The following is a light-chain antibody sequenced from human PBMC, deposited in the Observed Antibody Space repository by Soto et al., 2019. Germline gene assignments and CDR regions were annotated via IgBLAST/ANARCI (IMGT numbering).Light chain of an antibody. V-gene: IGLV2-11*01. Sequence: QSALTQPHSVSGSPGQSVTISCTGTSSDVGSYKDVSWYQQHPGKAPKLMIYDVSERPSGVPDRFSGSKSGNTASLTISGLQAEDEADYYCCSYAGSFYVFGTGTKLTVL. CDR3: CSYAGSFYV. CDR1: SSDVGSYKD. CDR2: DVS. J-gene: IGLJ1*01.